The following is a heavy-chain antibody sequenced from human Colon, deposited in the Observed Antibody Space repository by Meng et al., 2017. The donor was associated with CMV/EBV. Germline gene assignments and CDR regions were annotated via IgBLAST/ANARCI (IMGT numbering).Heavy chain of an antibody. J-gene: IGHJ4*02. CDR3: ARGAVGLNYFDY. Sequence: CAASRFTLTTYIMHWVRQAPGKGLEWVAVISHDGSNKDYADSVKGRFTISRDNSKTTLYLQMNSLTTADTAVYFCARGAVGLNYFDYWGQGTQVTVSS. D-gene: IGHD1-26*01. CDR1: RFTLTTYI. CDR2: ISHDGSNK. V-gene: IGHV3-30-3*01.